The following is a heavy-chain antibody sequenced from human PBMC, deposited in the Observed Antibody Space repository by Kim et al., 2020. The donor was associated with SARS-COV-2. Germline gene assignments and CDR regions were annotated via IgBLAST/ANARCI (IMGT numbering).Heavy chain of an antibody. CDR3: ARDLWDYYGSGSYYTYYYYGMYV. D-gene: IGHD3-10*01. J-gene: IGHJ6*02. V-gene: IGHV4-59*13. CDR2: IYYSGST. Sequence: SETLSLTCTVSGGSISSYYWSWIRQPPGKGLEWIGYIYYSGSTNYNPSLKSRVTITVDTSKNQFSLKLSSVTAADTAVYYCARDLWDYYGSGSYYTYYYYGMYVGGQGTTVTVSS. CDR1: GGSISSYY.